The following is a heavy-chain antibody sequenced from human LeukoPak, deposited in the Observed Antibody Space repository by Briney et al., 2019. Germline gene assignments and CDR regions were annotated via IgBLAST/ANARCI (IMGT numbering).Heavy chain of an antibody. CDR1: GGTFRSNA. CDR3: ARDYYGSGSYLGYYYGMDV. D-gene: IGHD3-10*01. V-gene: IGHV1-69*13. Sequence: GASVKVSCKASGGTFRSNAISWVRQAPGQGLEWMGGIIPIFGTANYAQKFQGRVTITADESTSTAYMELSSLRSEDTAVYYCARDYYGSGSYLGYYYGMDVWGQGTTVTVSS. CDR2: IIPIFGTA. J-gene: IGHJ6*02.